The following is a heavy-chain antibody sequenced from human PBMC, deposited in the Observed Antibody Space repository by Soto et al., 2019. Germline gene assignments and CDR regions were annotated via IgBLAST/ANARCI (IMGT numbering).Heavy chain of an antibody. Sequence: SETLSLTCTVSGGSISSYYWSWIRQPPGKGLEWIGYIYYSGSTNYNPSLRSRVTISVDTSKNQFSLKLSSVTAADTAVYYCARLDFDWLRAFDIWGQGTMVTVS. CDR3: ARLDFDWLRAFDI. J-gene: IGHJ3*02. CDR1: GGSISSYY. V-gene: IGHV4-59*01. CDR2: IYYSGST. D-gene: IGHD3-9*01.